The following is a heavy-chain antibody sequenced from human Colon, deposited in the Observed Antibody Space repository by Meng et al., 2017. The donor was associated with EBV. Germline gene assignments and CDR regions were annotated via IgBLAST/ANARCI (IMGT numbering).Heavy chain of an antibody. CDR1: GDSLISDIW. J-gene: IGHJ4*02. D-gene: IGHD1-1*01. CDR2: FYPRGDT. CDR3: GRDQGRQLINH. Sequence: QLQGSGPGLGTPEGTLPRTGAGAGDSLISDIWWGWVRQPPGKGLEWIGEFYPRGDTNYNPSLKSRVVISVDRSKNQFSLNLRSVTAADTAVYYCGRDQGRQLINHWGQGTLVTVSS. V-gene: IGHV4-4*02.